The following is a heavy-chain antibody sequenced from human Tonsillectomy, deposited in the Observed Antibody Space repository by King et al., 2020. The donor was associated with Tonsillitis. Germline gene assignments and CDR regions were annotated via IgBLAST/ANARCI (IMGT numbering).Heavy chain of an antibody. D-gene: IGHD5-18*01. CDR3: ARAHTSMFFDY. J-gene: IGHJ4*02. V-gene: IGHV7-4-1*01. CDR1: GYTLTSYA. Sequence: QLVQSASELKKPGASVKVSCRASGYTLTSYAMNWVRQAPGQGLEWMGWINTNTGKPTYAQGFTGRFVFSLDTSVSTAYLQIYSLKTEDTAVYYCARAHTSMFFDYWGQGTLVTVSS. CDR2: INTNTGKP.